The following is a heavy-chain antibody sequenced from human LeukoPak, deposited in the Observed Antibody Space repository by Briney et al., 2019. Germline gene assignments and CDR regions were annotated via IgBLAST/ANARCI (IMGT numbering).Heavy chain of an antibody. CDR1: GGSFTSHY. CDR2: YSGST. V-gene: IGHV4-59*11. Sequence: SETLSLTCTVSGGSFTSHYWSWIRQPPGKGLEWIGSYSGSTNYNPSLKSRATILADTSKNQFSLKLASVTAADTAVYYCARDRYFDNWGQGILVTVSS. CDR3: ARDRYFDN. J-gene: IGHJ4*02.